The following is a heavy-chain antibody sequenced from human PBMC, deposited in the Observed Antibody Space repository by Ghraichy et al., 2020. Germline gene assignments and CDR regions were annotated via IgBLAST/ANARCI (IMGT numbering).Heavy chain of an antibody. Sequence: GGSLRLSCVTSGFIFGSYAMSWVRRVPGKGLECVAVISETGGTTFYADSVKGRFTVSRDNSKNTLSLNMNNVRSDDTAIYFCSNLGISAAGTAWGQGTLVTVSS. V-gene: IGHV3-23*01. D-gene: IGHD6-13*01. J-gene: IGHJ5*02. CDR1: GFIFGSYA. CDR3: SNLGISAAGTA. CDR2: ISETGGTT.